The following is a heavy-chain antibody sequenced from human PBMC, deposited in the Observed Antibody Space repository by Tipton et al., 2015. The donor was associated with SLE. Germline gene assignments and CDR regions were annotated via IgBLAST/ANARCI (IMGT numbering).Heavy chain of an antibody. CDR3: ARFEGSRYCNKGVCTSPFYYYYYMDV. CDR2: ISDSGTT. V-gene: IGHV4-59*02. CDR1: SDSVSDHY. Sequence: TLSLTCTVSSDSVSDHYWSWIRQPPGKGLEWIGYISDSGTTKYSPSLQSRVTISVDTSKNQFSLTLRSVTAADTAIYYCARFEGSRYCNKGVCTSPFYYYYYMDVWGKGTTVTVSS. J-gene: IGHJ6*03. D-gene: IGHD2-8*01.